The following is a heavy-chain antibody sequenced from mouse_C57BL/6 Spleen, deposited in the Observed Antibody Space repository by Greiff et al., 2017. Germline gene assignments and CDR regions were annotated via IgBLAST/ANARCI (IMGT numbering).Heavy chain of an antibody. CDR3: ARWDSPGYGFAY. J-gene: IGHJ3*01. V-gene: IGHV1-64*01. CDR2: IHPNSGST. D-gene: IGHD3-2*02. CDR1: GYTFTSYW. Sequence: VQLQQSGAELVKPGASVKLSCKASGYTFTSYWMHWVKQRPGQGLEWIGMIHPNSGSTNYNEKFKSKATLTVDKSSSTAYMQLSSLTSEDSAVYYCARWDSPGYGFAYWGQGTLVTVSA.